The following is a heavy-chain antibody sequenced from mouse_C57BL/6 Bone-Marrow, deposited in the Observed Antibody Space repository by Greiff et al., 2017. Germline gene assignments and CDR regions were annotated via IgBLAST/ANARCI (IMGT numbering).Heavy chain of an antibody. CDR1: GYSITSGYY. CDR2: ISYDGSN. D-gene: IGHD2-4*01. Sequence: ESGPGLVKPSQSLSLTCSVTGYSITSGYYWNWIRQFPGNKLEWMGYISYDGSNNYNPSLKNRISITRDTSKNQFFLKLNSVTTEDTATYYCAREGYDYDWYFDVWGTGTTVTVSS. V-gene: IGHV3-6*01. CDR3: AREGYDYDWYFDV. J-gene: IGHJ1*03.